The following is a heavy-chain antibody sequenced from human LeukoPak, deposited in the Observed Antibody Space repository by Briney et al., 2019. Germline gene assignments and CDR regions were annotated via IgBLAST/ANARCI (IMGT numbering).Heavy chain of an antibody. Sequence: EASVKVSCKASGGNFKIYAVSWVRQAPGQGLEWMGGIIPAFNSPNYAQKLQGRVTFTADEPTSTVYMELSSLRSEGTAVYYCARLQRSSLDPDYYYMDVWGNGTTVIVSS. V-gene: IGHV1-69*13. CDR2: IIPAFNSP. J-gene: IGHJ6*03. CDR1: GGNFKIYA. CDR3: ARLQRSSLDPDYYYMDV. D-gene: IGHD6-6*01.